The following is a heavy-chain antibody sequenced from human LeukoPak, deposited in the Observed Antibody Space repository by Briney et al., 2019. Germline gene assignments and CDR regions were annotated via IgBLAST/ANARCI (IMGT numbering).Heavy chain of an antibody. CDR2: IKQDGSEK. D-gene: IGHD3-3*01. V-gene: IGHV3-7*01. J-gene: IGHJ4*02. CDR3: ARLGYDFWSGYYSDFDY. CDR1: GFTFSSYW. Sequence: GGSLRLSCAASGFTFSSYWMSWVRQAPGKGLEWVANIKQDGSEKYYVDSVKGRFTISRDNAKNSLYLQMNSLRAEDTAVYYCARLGYDFWSGYYSDFDYWGQGTLVTVSS.